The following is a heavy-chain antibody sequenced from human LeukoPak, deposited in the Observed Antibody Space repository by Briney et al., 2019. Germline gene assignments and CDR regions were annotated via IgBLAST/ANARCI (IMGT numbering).Heavy chain of an antibody. J-gene: IGHJ2*01. CDR2: INTNTGNP. Sequence: ASVKVSCKASGYTFTSYAMNWVRQAPGQGLEWMGWINTNTGNPTYAQGFTGRFVFSLDTSVSTAYLQISSLKAEDTAVYYCARKGDNWAPGRSYWYFDLWGRGTLVTVSS. CDR3: ARKGDNWAPGRSYWYFDL. V-gene: IGHV7-4-1*02. CDR1: GYTFTSYA. D-gene: IGHD1-1*01.